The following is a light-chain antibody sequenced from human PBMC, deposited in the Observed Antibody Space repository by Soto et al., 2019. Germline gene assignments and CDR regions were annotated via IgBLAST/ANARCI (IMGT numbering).Light chain of an antibody. J-gene: IGLJ1*01. CDR2: AVS. Sequence: QSVLTQPASVSGSPGQSITISCTGTASDVGGYNYVSWYQQHPGKAPKLMIHAVSNRPSGISSRFYGSKSGHTASLTLSGLQCEDEDEYFCCSYTTRTTYVLGSATKVTV. CDR3: CSYTTRTTYV. V-gene: IGLV2-14*01. CDR1: ASDVGGYNY.